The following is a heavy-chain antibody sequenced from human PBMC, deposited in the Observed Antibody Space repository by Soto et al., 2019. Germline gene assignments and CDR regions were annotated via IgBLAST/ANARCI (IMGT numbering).Heavy chain of an antibody. V-gene: IGHV4-34*01. CDR3: ARSTLLRYFDWSPYYYYMDV. CDR2: INHSGST. D-gene: IGHD3-9*01. J-gene: IGHJ6*03. Sequence: SETLSLTCAVYGGSFSGYYWSWIRQPPGKGLEWIGEINHSGSTNYNPSLKSRVTISVDTSKNQFSLKLSSVTAADTAVYYCARSTLLRYFDWSPYYYYMDVWGKGTTVTVSS. CDR1: GGSFSGYY.